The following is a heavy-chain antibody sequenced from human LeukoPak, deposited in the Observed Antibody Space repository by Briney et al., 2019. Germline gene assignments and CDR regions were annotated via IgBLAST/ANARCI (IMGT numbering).Heavy chain of an antibody. D-gene: IGHD3-10*01. CDR1: EFIFSKYW. Sequence: PGGSLRLSCEASEFIFSKYWMSWVRQAPGKGLEWVARINQDGSEKYSVDSVKGRFTISRDNAKNSLYLQMNTLRAEDTAVYYCASRYGSGHLDYWGQGTLVTVSS. CDR3: ASRYGSGHLDY. CDR2: INQDGSEK. J-gene: IGHJ4*02. V-gene: IGHV3-7*05.